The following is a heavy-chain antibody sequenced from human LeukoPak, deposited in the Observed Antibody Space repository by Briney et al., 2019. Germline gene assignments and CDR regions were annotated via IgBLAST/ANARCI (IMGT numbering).Heavy chain of an antibody. J-gene: IGHJ6*02. CDR1: GGSFSGYY. CDR3: ARERLIVYGMDV. CDR2: INHSGST. D-gene: IGHD3-16*02. V-gene: IGHV4-34*01. Sequence: SETLSLTCAVYGGSFSGYYWSWIRQPPGKGLEWIGEINHSGSTNYNPSLKSRVTISVDTSKNQFSLKLSSVTAADTAVYYCARERLIVYGMDVWGQGTTVTVSS.